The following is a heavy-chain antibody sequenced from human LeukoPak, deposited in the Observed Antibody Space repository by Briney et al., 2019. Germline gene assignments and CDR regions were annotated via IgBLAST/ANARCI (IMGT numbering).Heavy chain of an antibody. CDR2: IYYSGAT. CDR1: CGFISTYY. Sequence: SDTLSLTCTVSCGFISTYYWNWLRQPPGKGVERIGYIYYSGATNYNPSLKSRVTISVDTSKNQFSLKMSSVTAADTAVYYCARGVYIAAAQNGFCGQGHLVTVTA. J-gene: IGHJ4*02. CDR3: ARGVYIAAAQNGF. V-gene: IGHV4-59*12. D-gene: IGHD6-13*01.